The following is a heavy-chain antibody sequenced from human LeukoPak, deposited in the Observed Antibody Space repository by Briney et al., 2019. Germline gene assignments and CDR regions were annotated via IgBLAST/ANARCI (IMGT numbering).Heavy chain of an antibody. D-gene: IGHD6-19*01. V-gene: IGHV4-4*07. CDR3: ARGPPVSSGWYNSWFVP. CDR1: AGSIRLYY. Sequence: PSETLSLTCTVSAGSIRLYYWSWIRQPAGKGLDGIGRLYTSGSADYNPSLKSRVTMSVDTSKSQFSLKLSSVTAADSAVYYCARGPPVSSGWYNSWFVPWGQGTLVTVSS. J-gene: IGHJ5*02. CDR2: LYTSGSA.